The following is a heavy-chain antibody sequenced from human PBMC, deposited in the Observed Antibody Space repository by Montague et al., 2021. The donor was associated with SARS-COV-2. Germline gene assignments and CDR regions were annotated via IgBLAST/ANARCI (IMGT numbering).Heavy chain of an antibody. V-gene: IGHV4-34*01. CDR2: INHSGST. CDR1: GGSFSGYY. D-gene: IGHD2-2*01. Sequence: SETLSLTCAVYGGSFSGYYWSWIRQPPGKGLEWIGEINHSGSTNYNPSLKNRATISVDTSKNQFSLKLSSVTAADTAVDYCARDKAEYIVVVPAVPLAYGMDVWGQGTTVTVSS. J-gene: IGHJ6*02. CDR3: ARDKAEYIVVVPAVPLAYGMDV.